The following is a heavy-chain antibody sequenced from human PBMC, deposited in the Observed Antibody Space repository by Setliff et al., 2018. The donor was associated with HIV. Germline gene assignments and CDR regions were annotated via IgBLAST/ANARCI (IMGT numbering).Heavy chain of an antibody. Sequence: TLSLTCAVSGYSIRSGYYWGWIRQSPGEGLEWIGTMFRTGTSYYNPSLTSRVTISQDTSKNQFSLELTSVTAADTAVYYCATVDGTRYLDYWGQGKLVTVSS. CDR3: ATVDGTRYLDY. CDR1: GYSIRSGYY. V-gene: IGHV4-38-2*01. CDR2: MFRTGTS. D-gene: IGHD1-1*01. J-gene: IGHJ4*02.